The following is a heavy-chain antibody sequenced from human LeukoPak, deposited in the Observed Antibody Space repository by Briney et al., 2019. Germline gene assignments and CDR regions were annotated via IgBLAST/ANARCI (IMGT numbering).Heavy chain of an antibody. CDR3: ARYESSAYGIDV. D-gene: IGHD3-22*01. CDR2: IYYSGST. Sequence: PSETLSLTCTVSGGSMRRSSSYWLWIRQPPGMGLEWIGSIYYSGSTYYNPSLKSRVTISVDTSKNQFSLKVRSVAASDTAVYYSARYESSAYGIDVWVRGTLVTVSS. CDR1: GGSMRRSSSY. J-gene: IGHJ2*01. V-gene: IGHV4-39*01.